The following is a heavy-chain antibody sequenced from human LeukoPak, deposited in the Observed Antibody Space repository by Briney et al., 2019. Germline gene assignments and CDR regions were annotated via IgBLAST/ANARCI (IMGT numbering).Heavy chain of an antibody. V-gene: IGHV1-18*01. D-gene: IGHD3-3*01. CDR3: ARDGALYDFWSGYYRVQDY. J-gene: IGHJ4*02. Sequence: ASVKVSCKASGGTFSSYGISWVRQAPGQGLEWMGWISAYNGNTNYAQKLQGRVTMTTDTSTSTAYMELRSLRSDDTAVYYCARDGALYDFWSGYYRVQDYWGQGTLVTVSS. CDR2: ISAYNGNT. CDR1: GGTFSSYG.